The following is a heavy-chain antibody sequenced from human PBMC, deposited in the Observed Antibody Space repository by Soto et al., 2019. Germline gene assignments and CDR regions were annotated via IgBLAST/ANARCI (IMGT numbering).Heavy chain of an antibody. CDR3: ARTKHWSGYYTAWFDP. V-gene: IGHV4-34*01. Sequence: PSETLSLTCAVYGGSFSGYYWSWIRQPPGKGLEWIGEINHSGSTNYNPSLKSRVTISVDTSKNQFSLKLSSVTAADTAVYYCARTKHWSGYYTAWFDPWGQGTLVTVSS. CDR1: GGSFSGYY. D-gene: IGHD3-3*01. CDR2: INHSGST. J-gene: IGHJ5*02.